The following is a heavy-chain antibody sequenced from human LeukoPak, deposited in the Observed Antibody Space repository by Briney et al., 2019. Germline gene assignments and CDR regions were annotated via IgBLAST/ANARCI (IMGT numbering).Heavy chain of an antibody. CDR1: GYTFTGYY. CDR3: ARVAAAPDYYYGMDV. Sequence: SVKVSCKASGYTFTGYYMHWVRQAPGQGLEWMGGIIPIFGTANYAQKFQGRVTITADESTSTAYMELSSLRSEDTAVYYCARVAAAPDYYYGMDVWGQGTTVTVSS. V-gene: IGHV1-69*13. J-gene: IGHJ6*02. CDR2: IIPIFGTA. D-gene: IGHD6-13*01.